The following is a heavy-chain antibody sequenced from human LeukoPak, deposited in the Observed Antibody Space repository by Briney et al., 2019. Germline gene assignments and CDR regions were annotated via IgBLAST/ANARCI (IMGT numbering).Heavy chain of an antibody. Sequence: GGSLRLSCAASGFTVSSNYMSWVRQAPGKGLEWVSVIYSGGSTYYADSVKGRFTISRHNSKNTLYLQMNSLRAEDTAVYYCARGIAAPAYYYYGMDVWGQGTTVTVSS. CDR2: IYSGGST. V-gene: IGHV3-53*04. CDR3: ARGIAAPAYYYYGMDV. CDR1: GFTVSSNY. J-gene: IGHJ6*02. D-gene: IGHD6-13*01.